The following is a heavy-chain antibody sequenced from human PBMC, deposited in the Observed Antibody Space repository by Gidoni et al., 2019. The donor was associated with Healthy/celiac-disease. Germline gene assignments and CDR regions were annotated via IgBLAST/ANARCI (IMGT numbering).Heavy chain of an antibody. J-gene: IGHJ4*02. Sequence: QVQLVESGGGVVQPGRSLRLSCAASGFTFSSYGMHWVRQAPGKGLEWVAVIWYDGSNKYYADSVKGRFTISRDNSKNSLYLQMNSLRAEDTAVYYCARWAPGPYYDSSGYSSPLDYWGQGTLVTVSS. CDR3: ARWAPGPYYDSSGYSSPLDY. D-gene: IGHD3-22*01. CDR1: GFTFSSYG. V-gene: IGHV3-33*01. CDR2: IWYDGSNK.